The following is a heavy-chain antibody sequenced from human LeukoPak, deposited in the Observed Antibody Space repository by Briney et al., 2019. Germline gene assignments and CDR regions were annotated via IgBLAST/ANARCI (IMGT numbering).Heavy chain of an antibody. CDR2: MNPNSGNT. CDR3: ANKEPRYSSSLPGLGY. Sequence: ASVKVSCKASGYTFTSYDINWVRQATGQGLEWMGWMNPNSGNTGYAQKFQGRVTMTRNTSISTAYMELSSLRSEDTAIYYCANKEPRYSSSLPGLGYWGQGTLVTVSS. J-gene: IGHJ4*02. D-gene: IGHD1-14*01. CDR1: GYTFTSYD. V-gene: IGHV1-8*01.